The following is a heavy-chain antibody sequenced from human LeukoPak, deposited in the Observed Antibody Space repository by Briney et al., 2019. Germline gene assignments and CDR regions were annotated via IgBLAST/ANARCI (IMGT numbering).Heavy chain of an antibody. D-gene: IGHD2-21*02. CDR2: IYYSGST. Sequence: SETLSLTCNVSGGSISSNYWSWIRQPPGKGLERIGYIYYSGSTNYNPSLKSRVTISVDTSKNQFSLKLSSVTAADTAVYYCARASGPIVVVTASDPYYFDYWGQGTLVTVSS. V-gene: IGHV4-59*12. J-gene: IGHJ4*02. CDR3: ARASGPIVVVTASDPYYFDY. CDR1: GGSISSNY.